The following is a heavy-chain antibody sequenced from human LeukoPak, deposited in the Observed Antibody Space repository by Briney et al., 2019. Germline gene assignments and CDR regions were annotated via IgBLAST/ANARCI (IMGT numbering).Heavy chain of an antibody. Sequence: GDSVKVSCKASGYDFINYGISWVRQAPGQGLEWMGWRSIYNGNTDYKLQGRVTMTTDTSTSTAYTELRRLRSDDTAVYYCARGGPFPSSSSSREYYLDYWGQGTLVTVSS. D-gene: IGHD6-6*01. V-gene: IGHV1-18*01. J-gene: IGHJ4*02. CDR2: RSIYNGNT. CDR3: ARGGPFPSSSSSREYYLDY. CDR1: GYDFINYG.